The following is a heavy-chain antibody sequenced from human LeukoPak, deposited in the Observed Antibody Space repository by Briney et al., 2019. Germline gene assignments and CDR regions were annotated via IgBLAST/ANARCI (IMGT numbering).Heavy chain of an antibody. Sequence: WASVKVSCKASGYTFTTYYIHWVRQAPGQGLEWMGIINPSGGSTSYAQKFQGRVTMTRDTSTSTVYMELSSLRSEGTAVYHCARGDGSSPGAYYGMDVWGQGTTVTVSS. V-gene: IGHV1-46*01. J-gene: IGHJ6*02. D-gene: IGHD1-26*01. CDR3: ARGDGSSPGAYYGMDV. CDR1: GYTFTTYY. CDR2: INPSGGST.